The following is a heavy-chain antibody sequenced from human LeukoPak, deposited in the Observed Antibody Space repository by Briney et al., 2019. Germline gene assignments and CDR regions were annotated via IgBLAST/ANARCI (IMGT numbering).Heavy chain of an antibody. CDR2: ISSSSSYI. CDR3: ARGDEYFDY. J-gene: IGHJ4*02. Sequence: GGSLRLSCAASGFTFSSYNMNWVRRAPGKGLEWVSSISSSSSYIYYADSVKGRFTISRDNTNNSLYLQMNSLRADDTAVYYCARGDEYFDYWGQGTLVTVSS. V-gene: IGHV3-21*01. CDR1: GFTFSSYN.